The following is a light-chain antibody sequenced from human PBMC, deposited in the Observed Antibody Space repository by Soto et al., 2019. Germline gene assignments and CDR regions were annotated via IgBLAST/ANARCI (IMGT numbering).Light chain of an antibody. CDR3: QQYET. Sequence: DIQLTQSPSTLSASVGDRVTISCRASQSISSWLAWYQQKPGKALKLLIYDASSLDSGVPPRFSGSGSGTEFTLTISSLQPDDFATYYCQQYETFGQGTKVDIK. V-gene: IGKV1-5*01. CDR1: QSISSW. J-gene: IGKJ1*01. CDR2: DAS.